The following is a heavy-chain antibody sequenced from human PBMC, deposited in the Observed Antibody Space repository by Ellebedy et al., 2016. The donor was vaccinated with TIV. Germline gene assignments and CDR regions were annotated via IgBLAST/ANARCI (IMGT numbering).Heavy chain of an antibody. D-gene: IGHD1-14*01. CDR3: ARGKSGTYIHHAFDC. CDR2: ISSTGSRT. CDR1: GFTFTTYA. V-gene: IGHV3-23*01. Sequence: GESLKISCAASGFTFTTYAMHWVRQAPGKGLEWVSTISSTGSRTYYADSVEGRFIISRDNSKKTLYLQMNSLRAEDTAMYYCARGKSGTYIHHAFDCWGQGTLVTVSS. J-gene: IGHJ4*02.